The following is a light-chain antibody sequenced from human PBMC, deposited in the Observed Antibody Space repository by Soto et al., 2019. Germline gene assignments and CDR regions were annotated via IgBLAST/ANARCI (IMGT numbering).Light chain of an antibody. CDR3: QKYGSSPHYS. CDR1: QSVSSSY. Sequence: EIVLTQSPGTLSLSPGERATLSCRASQSVSSSYLAWYQQNPGQAPRLLIYGASSRATGIPDRFSGSGSGTDFTLTISRLEPEDFAVCYCQKYGSSPHYSFGQGTKLEIK. V-gene: IGKV3-20*01. J-gene: IGKJ2*01. CDR2: GAS.